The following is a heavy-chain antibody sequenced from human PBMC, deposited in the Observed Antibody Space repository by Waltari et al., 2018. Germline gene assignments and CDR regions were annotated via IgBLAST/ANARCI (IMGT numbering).Heavy chain of an antibody. V-gene: IGHV3-7*01. J-gene: IGHJ4*02. CDR2: IKQDGSEK. D-gene: IGHD6-13*01. CDR3: ARSSRRSSWYGNFDY. CDR1: GFTFSSHW. Sequence: EVKLVESGVALVQPGGSLRLSCAASGFTFSSHWMSWVRKPPGKGLEWVANIKQDGSEKYYGDSVEGRFTISRDNAKSSLYLQINSLRAEDTAVYYCARSSRRSSWYGNFDYWGQGTLVTVSS.